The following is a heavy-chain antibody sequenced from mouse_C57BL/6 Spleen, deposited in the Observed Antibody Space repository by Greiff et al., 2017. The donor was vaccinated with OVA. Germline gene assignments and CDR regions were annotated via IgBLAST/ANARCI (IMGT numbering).Heavy chain of an antibody. CDR3: APRGRQAMDY. J-gene: IGHJ4*01. V-gene: IGHV1-82*01. CDR1: GYAFSSSW. CDR2: IYPGDGDT. D-gene: IGHD3-2*01. Sequence: VKLQESGPELVKPGASVKISCKASGYAFSSSWMNWVKQRPGKGLEWIGRIYPGDGDTNYNGKFKGKATLTADKSSSTAYMQLSSLTSEDSAVYFCAPRGRQAMDYWGQGTSVTVSS.